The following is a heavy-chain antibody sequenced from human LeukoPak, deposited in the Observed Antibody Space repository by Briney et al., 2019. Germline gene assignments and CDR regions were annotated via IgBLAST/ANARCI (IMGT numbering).Heavy chain of an antibody. CDR2: ISYDGSNK. Sequence: PGGSLRLSCAASGFTFSSYGMHWVRQAPGKGLEWVAVISYDGSNKYYADSVKGRFTISRDNSKNTLYLQMNSLRAEDTAVYYCAKVATMIVVVMDDAFDIWGQGTMVTVSS. J-gene: IGHJ3*02. CDR1: GFTFSSYG. D-gene: IGHD3-22*01. V-gene: IGHV3-30*18. CDR3: AKVATMIVVVMDDAFDI.